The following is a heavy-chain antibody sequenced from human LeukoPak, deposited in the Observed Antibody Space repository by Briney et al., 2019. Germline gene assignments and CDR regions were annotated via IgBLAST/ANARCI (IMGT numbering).Heavy chain of an antibody. V-gene: IGHV1-3*01. CDR2: INAGNGNT. CDR1: GYTFTSYA. J-gene: IGHJ6*02. CDR3: ARDSSADGRDYYYYYGMDV. Sequence: ASVKVSCKASGYTFTSYAMHWVRQAPGQRLEWMGWINAGNGNTKYSQKFQGRVTITRDTSASTAYMELSSLRSEDTAVYYCARDSSADGRDYYYYYGMDVWGQGTTVTVSS. D-gene: IGHD6-13*01.